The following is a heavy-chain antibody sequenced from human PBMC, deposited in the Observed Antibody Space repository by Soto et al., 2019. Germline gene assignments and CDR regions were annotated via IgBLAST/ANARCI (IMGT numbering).Heavy chain of an antibody. Sequence: GASVKFSCKASGYTFTGYYMHWVRQAPGQGLEWMGWINPNSGGTNYAQKFQGRVTMTRDTSISTAYMELSRLRSDDTAVYYCARGGRWTTYYYDSSGYPLIDYWGQGTLVTVSS. CDR3: ARGGRWTTYYYDSSGYPLIDY. CDR1: GYTFTGYY. CDR2: INPNSGGT. V-gene: IGHV1-2*02. D-gene: IGHD3-22*01. J-gene: IGHJ4*02.